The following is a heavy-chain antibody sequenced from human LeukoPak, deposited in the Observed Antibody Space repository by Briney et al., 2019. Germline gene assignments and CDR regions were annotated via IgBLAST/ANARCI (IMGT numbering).Heavy chain of an antibody. CDR3: ASLEDTVMDHYFDY. CDR1: GGSVSSGSYY. J-gene: IGHJ4*02. D-gene: IGHD5-18*01. Sequence: PSETLSLTCTVSGGSVSSGSYYWSWIRQPPGKGLEWIGYIYYSGSANYNPSLKSRVTISVDTSKNQFSLKMSSVTAAGTAVYYCASLEDTVMDHYFDYWGQGTLVTVSS. CDR2: IYYSGSA. V-gene: IGHV4-61*01.